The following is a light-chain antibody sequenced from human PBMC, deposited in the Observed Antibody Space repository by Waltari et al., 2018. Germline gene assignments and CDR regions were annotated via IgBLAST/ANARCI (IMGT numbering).Light chain of an antibody. J-gene: IGKJ1*01. CDR1: QGVSRS. Sequence: FLLTQSPGPLSLSPGERATLSCRASQGVSRSLAWYQQKPGQAPKLLIYGASTRATGIPDRFSGSGSGTDFSLTISSLEPEDFAIYFCQHYVRLPATFGQGTKVEIK. CDR2: GAS. V-gene: IGKV3-20*01. CDR3: QHYVRLPAT.